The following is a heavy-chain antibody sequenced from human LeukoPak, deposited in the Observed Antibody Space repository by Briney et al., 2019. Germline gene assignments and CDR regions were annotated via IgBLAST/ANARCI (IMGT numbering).Heavy chain of an antibody. CDR1: GGSVSSGTYY. V-gene: IGHV4-61*01. Sequence: SEILSLTCTVSGGSVSSGTYYWTWIRQSPGKGLEWIGCFYNSGSANYNPSLKSRVTISVDTSKNQFSLKLSSVTAADTAVYYCARDYRGSYPNWFDPWGQGTLVTVSS. D-gene: IGHD1-26*01. CDR3: ARDYRGSYPNWFDP. J-gene: IGHJ5*02. CDR2: FYNSGSA.